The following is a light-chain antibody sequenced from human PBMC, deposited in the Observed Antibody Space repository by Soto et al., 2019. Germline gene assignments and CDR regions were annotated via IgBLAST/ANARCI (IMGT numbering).Light chain of an antibody. V-gene: IGLV4-69*01. Sequence: QPVLTQSPSASASLGASVKLTCTLSSGHSSYAIAWHQQQPEKGPRYLMKLNSDGSHSKGDGIPDRFSGSSSGAERYLTISRLQSEAEADYYCQTWGTGIVVFGGGTKLTVL. CDR2: LNSDGSH. CDR1: SGHSSYA. J-gene: IGLJ2*01. CDR3: QTWGTGIVV.